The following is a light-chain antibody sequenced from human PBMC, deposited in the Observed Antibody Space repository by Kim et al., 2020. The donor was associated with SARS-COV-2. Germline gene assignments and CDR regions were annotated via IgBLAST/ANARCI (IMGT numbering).Light chain of an antibody. CDR2: DAS. CDR3: LGW. CDR1: QSISSW. Sequence: DIQMTQSPSTLSASVGDRVTITCRASQSISSWLAWYQQKPGKAPKLLIYDASSLESGVPSRFSGSGSGTEFTLTISSLQPDDFATYYLLGWFGQGTKVDIK. J-gene: IGKJ1*01. V-gene: IGKV1-5*01.